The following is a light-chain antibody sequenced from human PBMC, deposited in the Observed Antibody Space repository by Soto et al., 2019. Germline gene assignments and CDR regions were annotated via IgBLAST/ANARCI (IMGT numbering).Light chain of an antibody. CDR3: LHDYTYPYT. CDR1: QAIRND. Sequence: AIQMTQSPSSLSASVGDRVTITCRASQAIRNDLGWYQQTPGRAPKLLLFAVSHLESGVPSRFSGSGSGSDFSLTISSLQPEDFSTYYCLHDYTYPYTFGQGTKLEIK. V-gene: IGKV1-6*01. CDR2: AVS. J-gene: IGKJ2*01.